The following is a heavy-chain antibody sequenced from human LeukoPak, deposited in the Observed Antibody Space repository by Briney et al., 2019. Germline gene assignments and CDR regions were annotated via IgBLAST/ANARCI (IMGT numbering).Heavy chain of an antibody. CDR2: INPNSGGT. CDR1: GYTFTGYY. CDR3: ARSVVPAAASWFDP. J-gene: IGHJ5*02. V-gene: IGHV1-2*02. D-gene: IGHD2-2*01. Sequence: ASVKVSCKASGYTFTGYYMHWVRQAPGQGLEWMGWINPNSGGTNYAQKFQGRVTMTRDTSISTAYMELSRLRPDDTAVYYCARSVVPAAASWFDPWGQGTLVTVSS.